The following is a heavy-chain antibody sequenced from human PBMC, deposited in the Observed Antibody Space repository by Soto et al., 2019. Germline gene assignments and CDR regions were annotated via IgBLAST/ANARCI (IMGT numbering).Heavy chain of an antibody. Sequence: SETLSLTCAVYGGSFSGYYWSWIRQPPGKGLEWIGEINHSGSTNYNPSLKSRVTISVDTSKNQFSLKLSSVTAADTAVYYCARAYSSSSGGGGYWGQGTLVT. J-gene: IGHJ4*02. CDR2: INHSGST. CDR1: GGSFSGYY. V-gene: IGHV4-34*01. CDR3: ARAYSSSSGGGGY. D-gene: IGHD6-6*01.